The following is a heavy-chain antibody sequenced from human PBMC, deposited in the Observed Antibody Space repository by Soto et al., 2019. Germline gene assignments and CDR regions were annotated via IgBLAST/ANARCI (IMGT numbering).Heavy chain of an antibody. D-gene: IGHD3-9*01. CDR1: GFPFSSYS. CDR2: ISGSGGST. J-gene: IGHJ5*02. V-gene: IGHV3-23*01. CDR3: AKDQTGYGVNWFDP. Sequence: PGGSLRLSCAASGFPFSSYSMSRVRKAPGKGLEWVSAISGSGGSTYYADSVKGRFTISRDNSKNTLYLQMNSLRAEDTAVYYCAKDQTGYGVNWFDPWGQGTLVTVSS.